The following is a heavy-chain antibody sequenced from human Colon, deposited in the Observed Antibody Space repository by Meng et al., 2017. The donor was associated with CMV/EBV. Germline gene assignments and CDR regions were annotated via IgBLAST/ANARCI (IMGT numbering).Heavy chain of an antibody. J-gene: IGHJ4*02. CDR1: GYTFTGYW. Sequence: VNLPCKASGYTFTGYWMHWVRQAPGQGLEWMGRIKPSTGDTNYAQNFQGRVTVTRDTSISTVYMEVNSLTSDDTAVYYCTREGFDYWGQGALVTVSS. CDR2: IKPSTGDT. CDR3: TREGFDY. V-gene: IGHV1-2*06.